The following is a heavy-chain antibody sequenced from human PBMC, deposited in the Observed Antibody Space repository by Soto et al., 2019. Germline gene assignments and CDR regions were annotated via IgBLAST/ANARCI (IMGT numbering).Heavy chain of an antibody. CDR1: GGSFSGYY. D-gene: IGHD3-3*01. J-gene: IGHJ4*02. CDR2: INHSGST. Sequence: ASETLSLTCAVYGGSFSGYYWSWIRQPPGKGLEWIGEINHSGSTNYNPSLKSRVTISVDTSKNQFSLKLSSVTAADTAVYYCASGTNTIFGVVTHFDYWGQGTLVTVSS. CDR3: ASGTNTIFGVVTHFDY. V-gene: IGHV4-34*01.